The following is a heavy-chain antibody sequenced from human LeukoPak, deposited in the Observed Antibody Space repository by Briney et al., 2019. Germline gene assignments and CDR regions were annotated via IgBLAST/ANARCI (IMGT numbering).Heavy chain of an antibody. D-gene: IGHD3-10*01. CDR1: GFTFSSYG. CDR2: IRYDGSNK. V-gene: IGHV3-30*02. CDR3: AKDLSMVRGVTRRAFDY. Sequence: PGGSLRLSCAASGFTFSSYGMHWVRQAPGKGLEWVAFIRYDGSNKYYADSVKGRFTISRDNSKNTLYLQMNSLRAEDTAVYYCAKDLSMVRGVTRRAFDYWGQGTLVTVSS. J-gene: IGHJ4*02.